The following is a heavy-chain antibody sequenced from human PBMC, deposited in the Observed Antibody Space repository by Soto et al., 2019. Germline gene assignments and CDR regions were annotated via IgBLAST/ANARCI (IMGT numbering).Heavy chain of an antibody. V-gene: IGHV1-46*01. CDR3: ARDGRSSYCSGRYYFDY. J-gene: IGHJ4*02. CDR2: INPNGGST. CDR1: GYTFTSYY. D-gene: IGHD6-19*01. Sequence: AASVKNFCKASGYTFTSYYMHWVRQAPGQGLEWMGIINPNGGSTSYAQKFQGRVTMTRDTSTSTVYMELSSLRSEDTAVYYCARDGRSSYCSGRYYFDYWGQGTLVTVSS.